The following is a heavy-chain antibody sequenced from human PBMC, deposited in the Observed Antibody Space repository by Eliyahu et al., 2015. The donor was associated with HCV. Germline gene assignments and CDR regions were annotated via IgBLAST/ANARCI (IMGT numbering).Heavy chain of an antibody. V-gene: IGHV4-34*01. D-gene: IGHD1-14*01. CDR1: GGSFSGYX. J-gene: IGHJ2*01. CDR2: INHSGRT. Sequence: QVQLQQWGPGLLKPSETLSLTCAVYGGSFSGYXWSWIRQPPGKGLEWIGEINHSGRTNYXPSLXSRVTIPVDTSKNQFSLKLTSVTAADTAMYYCARGAPRGATAEYWYFDLWGRGTLVTVSS. CDR3: ARGAPRGATAEYWYFDL.